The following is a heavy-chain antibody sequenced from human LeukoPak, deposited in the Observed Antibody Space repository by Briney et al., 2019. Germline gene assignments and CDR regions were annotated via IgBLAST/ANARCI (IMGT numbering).Heavy chain of an antibody. Sequence: GGSLRLSCAASGFTLSNFAMHWVRQAPGKGLEWVAVISYDGRNKFDADSVKGRFTISRDNSKNTLYLQMNSLRAEDTAVYYCANPRDSSTWYTFDYWGQGTLVTVSS. CDR2: ISYDGRNK. D-gene: IGHD6-13*01. J-gene: IGHJ4*02. V-gene: IGHV3-30*04. CDR1: GFTLSNFA. CDR3: ANPRDSSTWYTFDY.